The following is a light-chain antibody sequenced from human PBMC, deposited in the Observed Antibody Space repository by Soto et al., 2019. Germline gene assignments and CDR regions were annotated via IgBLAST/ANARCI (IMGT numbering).Light chain of an antibody. V-gene: IGKV1-5*03. Sequence: DIQMTQSPSTLSASVGDTVTITCRASQNIYVWLAWYQQKPGKAPKLLIYGASNLERGVPSRFSGSGSGTEFTLSISSLQPDDFATYYCQQFSEYSRTFGQGTRVEFK. CDR1: QNIYVW. CDR2: GAS. J-gene: IGKJ1*01. CDR3: QQFSEYSRT.